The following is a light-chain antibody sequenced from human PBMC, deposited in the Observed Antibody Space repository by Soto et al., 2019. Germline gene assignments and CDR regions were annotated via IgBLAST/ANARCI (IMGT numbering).Light chain of an antibody. CDR3: QSYDISLISYV. V-gene: IGLV1-40*01. CDR2: GNN. J-gene: IGLJ1*01. CDR1: SSNIGAGYD. Sequence: QSVLTQPPSVSGAPGQRVTISCTGSSSNIGAGYDVHWYQQLPGTAPKLLIYGNNNRPSGVPDRFSGSKSGTSASLAITGLQAEDEADYYCQSYDISLISYVFGTGTKLTVL.